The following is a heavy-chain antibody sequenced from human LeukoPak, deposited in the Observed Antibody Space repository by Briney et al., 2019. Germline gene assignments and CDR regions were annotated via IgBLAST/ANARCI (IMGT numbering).Heavy chain of an antibody. CDR3: AREGYQPLLSLDY. V-gene: IGHV6-1*01. CDR2: TYYRSKWYN. Sequence: SQTLSLTCAISGDSVSSNSAAWNWIRQSPSSGLEWLGRTYYRSKWYNDYAVSVKSRITINPDTSKNQFSLQLNSVTPEDTAVYYCAREGYQPLLSLDYWGQGTLVTVSS. CDR1: GDSVSSNSAA. D-gene: IGHD2-2*01. J-gene: IGHJ4*02.